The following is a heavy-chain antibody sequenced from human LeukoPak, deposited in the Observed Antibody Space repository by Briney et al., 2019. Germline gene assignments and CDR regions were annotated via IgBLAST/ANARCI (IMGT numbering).Heavy chain of an antibody. CDR3: AKGVAVAGYYYYYMDV. CDR1: GFTFTTYS. V-gene: IGHV3-48*01. CDR2: ISSDSTTK. Sequence: GGSLRLSCAASGFTFTTYSMNWVRQAPGKGLEWVLYISSDSTTKYYADSVKGRFTISRDNSKNTLYLQMNSLRAEDTAVYYCAKGVAVAGYYYYYMDVWGKGTTVTVSS. D-gene: IGHD6-19*01. J-gene: IGHJ6*03.